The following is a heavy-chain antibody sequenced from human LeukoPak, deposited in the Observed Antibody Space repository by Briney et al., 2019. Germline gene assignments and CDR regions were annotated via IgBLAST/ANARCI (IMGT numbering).Heavy chain of an antibody. J-gene: IGHJ3*01. Sequence: SETLSLTCTVSSASITSSNYYWAWIRQPPGKGLEFIGTIYYDGSTYYNPSLKRRVTISIDTSNKQFSLKLNSVTAADTAVYYCARWVVSGIRGAFDVWGQGTMVPAS. CDR3: ARWVVSGIRGAFDV. CDR2: IYYDGST. CDR1: SASITSSNYY. V-gene: IGHV4-39*07. D-gene: IGHD2-21*01.